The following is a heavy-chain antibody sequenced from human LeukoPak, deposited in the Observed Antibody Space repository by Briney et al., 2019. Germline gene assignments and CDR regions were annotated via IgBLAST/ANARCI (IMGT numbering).Heavy chain of an antibody. CDR1: GFTFGDYA. Sequence: PGGSLRLSCTASGFTFGDYAMSWFRQAPGKRLEWVGFIRSKAYGGTTEYAASVKGRFTISRDDSKSIAYLQMNSLKTEDTAVYYCTRDRSPYTIFGVVPIDYWGQGTLVTVSS. CDR3: TRDRSPYTIFGVVPIDY. J-gene: IGHJ4*02. V-gene: IGHV3-49*03. D-gene: IGHD3-3*01. CDR2: IRSKAYGGTT.